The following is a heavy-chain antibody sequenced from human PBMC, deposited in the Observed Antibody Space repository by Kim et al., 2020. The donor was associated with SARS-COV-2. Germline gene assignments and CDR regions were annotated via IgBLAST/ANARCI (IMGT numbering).Heavy chain of an antibody. D-gene: IGHD3-9*01. CDR1: GFTFSSYW. CDR2: INSDGSST. J-gene: IGHJ4*01. Sequence: GGSLRLSCAASGFTFSSYWMHWVRQAPGKGLVWVSHINSDGSSTSYADSVKGRXXXSRXXXKNTXXLXMNSVXXXDTXXXFXXXDDXXXWPXXXDY. V-gene: IGHV3-74*01. CDR3: XXDDXXXWPXXXDY.